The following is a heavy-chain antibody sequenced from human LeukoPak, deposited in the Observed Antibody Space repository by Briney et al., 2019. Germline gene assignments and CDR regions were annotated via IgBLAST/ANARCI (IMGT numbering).Heavy chain of an antibody. CDR1: GYSFTGYN. V-gene: IGHV1-2*02. CDR3: ARGSRAYGGFDY. D-gene: IGHD4-23*01. CDR2: VNPNSGGT. J-gene: IGHJ4*02. Sequence: ASVKVSCKASGYSFTGYNLYWVRQAPGQGLEWMGWVNPNSGGTSYAQKFQGRVTMTRNTSISTAYLEVSSLRSDDTAVYYCARGSRAYGGFDYWGQGTLVTVSS.